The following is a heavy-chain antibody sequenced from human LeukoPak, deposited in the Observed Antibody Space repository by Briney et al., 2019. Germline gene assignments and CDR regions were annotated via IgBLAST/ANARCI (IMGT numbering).Heavy chain of an antibody. D-gene: IGHD3-10*01. J-gene: IGHJ3*02. Sequence: PSETLSLTCAVYGGSFSGYYWSWIRQPPGKGLEWIGEINHSGSTNYNPSLKSRVTISVDTSKNQFSLKLSSVTAADTAVYYCARHSPFGDSADAFDIWGQGTMVTVSS. V-gene: IGHV4-34*01. CDR3: ARHSPFGDSADAFDI. CDR1: GGSFSGYY. CDR2: INHSGST.